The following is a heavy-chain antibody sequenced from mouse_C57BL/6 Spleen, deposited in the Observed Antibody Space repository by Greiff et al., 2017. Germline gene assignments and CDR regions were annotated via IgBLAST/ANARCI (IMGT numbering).Heavy chain of an antibody. J-gene: IGHJ3*01. V-gene: IGHV5-17*01. D-gene: IGHD2-1*01. Sequence: EVQVVESGGGLVKPGGSLKLSCAASGFTFSDYGMHWVRQAPEKGLEWVAYISSGSSTIYYADAVKGRFTISSDNAKNTLFLQMTSMRAEDTAMYYCARDYGNYGFAYWGQGTLVTVSA. CDR3: ARDYGNYGFAY. CDR1: GFTFSDYG. CDR2: ISSGSSTI.